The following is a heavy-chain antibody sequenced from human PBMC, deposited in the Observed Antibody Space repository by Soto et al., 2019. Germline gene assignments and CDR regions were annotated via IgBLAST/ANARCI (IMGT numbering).Heavy chain of an antibody. CDR1: GYTFTSYG. Sequence: QVQLVQSGAEVKKPGASVKVSCKASGYTFTSYGISWVRQAPGQGLEWMGWISGYNGNKKYAQKLQGRVTMTTDTSTSTASMGLRSLRSDDTAVYYWATDPEIFDYWGQGTLVTVSS. J-gene: IGHJ4*02. CDR2: ISGYNGNK. CDR3: ATDPEIFDY. V-gene: IGHV1-18*01.